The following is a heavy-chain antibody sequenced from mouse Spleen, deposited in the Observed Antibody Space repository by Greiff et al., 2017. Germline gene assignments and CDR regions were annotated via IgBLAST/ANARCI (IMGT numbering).Heavy chain of an antibody. J-gene: IGHJ3*01. V-gene: IGHV1-15*01. D-gene: IGHD1-1*01. CDR1: GYTFTDYE. CDR3: TRRSPYYYGSRGFAY. CDR2: IDPETGGT. Sequence: QVQLKQSGAELVRPGASVTLSCKASGYTFTDYEMHWVKQTPVHGLEWIGAIDPETGGTAYNQKFKGKAILTADKSSSTAYMELRSLTSEDSAVYYCTRRSPYYYGSRGFAYWGQGTLVTVSA.